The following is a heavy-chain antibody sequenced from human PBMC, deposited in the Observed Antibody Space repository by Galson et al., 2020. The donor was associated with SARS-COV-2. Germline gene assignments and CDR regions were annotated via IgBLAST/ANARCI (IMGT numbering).Heavy chain of an antibody. CDR1: GFTFSSYA. CDR2: ISYDGSNK. Sequence: GESLKISCAASGFTFSSYALHWVRQAPGKGLEWVAVISYDGSNKYYADSVKGRFTISRDNSKNTLYLQMNSLRAEDTAVYYCASPVAHSSGWATPYDDAFDIWGQGTMVTVSS. J-gene: IGHJ3*02. D-gene: IGHD6-19*01. CDR3: ASPVAHSSGWATPYDDAFDI. V-gene: IGHV3-30*04.